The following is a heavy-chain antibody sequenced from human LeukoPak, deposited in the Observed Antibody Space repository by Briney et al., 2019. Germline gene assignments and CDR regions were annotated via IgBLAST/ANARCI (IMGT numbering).Heavy chain of an antibody. V-gene: IGHV3-30*18. J-gene: IGHJ4*02. CDR2: ISFDGRNA. Sequence: GGSLRLSCAASGFTFSTSGMHWVRQAPGTGLEWGAVISFDGRNAYYADSVKGRFTISRDNSRNTLYLQVNSLRAEDTAVYYCAKDESRYCTSPTCYAVDYWGQGTLVTVSS. CDR3: AKDESRYCTSPTCYAVDY. D-gene: IGHD2-2*01. CDR1: GFTFSTSG.